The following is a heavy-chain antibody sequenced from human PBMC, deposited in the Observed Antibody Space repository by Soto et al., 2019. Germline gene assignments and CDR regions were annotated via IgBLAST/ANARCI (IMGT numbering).Heavy chain of an antibody. CDR3: ARDSKYYYGSGSYRGYYYYGMDV. V-gene: IGHV4-34*01. CDR1: GGSFSGYY. D-gene: IGHD3-10*01. J-gene: IGHJ6*02. CDR2: INHSGST. Sequence: QVQLQQWGAGLLKPSETLSLTCAVYGGSFSGYYWSWIRQPPGKGLEWIGEINHSGSTNYNPSLKSRVTISVDTSKNQCSLKLSSVTAADTAVYYCARDSKYYYGSGSYRGYYYYGMDVWGQGTTVTVSS.